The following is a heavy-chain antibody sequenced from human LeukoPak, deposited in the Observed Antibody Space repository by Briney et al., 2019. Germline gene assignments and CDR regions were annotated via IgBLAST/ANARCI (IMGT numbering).Heavy chain of an antibody. D-gene: IGHD5-18*01. J-gene: IGHJ4*02. CDR2: IYYTGTT. Sequence: PSETLSLTCTVSGDSISRYYWSWIRQPPGKGLEWIGYIYYTGTTNYNPSLKSRVTITVDTSKNQFSRRLSSVTAADTAVYYCARETGYSYGYTRDYWGQGTLVTVSS. V-gene: IGHV4-59*12. CDR3: ARETGYSYGYTRDY. CDR1: GDSISRYY.